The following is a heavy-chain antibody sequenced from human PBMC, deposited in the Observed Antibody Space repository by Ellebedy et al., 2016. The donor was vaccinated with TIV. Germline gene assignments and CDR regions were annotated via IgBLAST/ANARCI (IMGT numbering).Heavy chain of an antibody. CDR2: IFSDGTT. CDR1: GFTVSSNF. J-gene: IGHJ5*02. V-gene: IGHV3-53*01. Sequence: PGGSLRLSCAASGFTVSSNFMSWVRQAPGKGLEWVSAIFSDGTTHYADSVKGRFSISRDNSENTVYLQMSSLRADDTAIYYCARERVQRYWFDPWGQGTLVSVSS. CDR3: ARERVQRYWFDP.